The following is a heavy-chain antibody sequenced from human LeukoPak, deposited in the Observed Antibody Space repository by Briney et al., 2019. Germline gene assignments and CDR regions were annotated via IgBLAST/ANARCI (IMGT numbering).Heavy chain of an antibody. V-gene: IGHV3-66*02. CDR3: ARDLRYSGAFDI. Sequence: GGSLRLSRAASGFTVSSNYMSWVRQAPGKGLEWLSVIYSGGSTYYADSVKGRFTISRDNSKNTLYLQMNSLRAEDTAVYYCARDLRYSGAFDIWGQGTMVTVSS. CDR2: IYSGGST. D-gene: IGHD4-17*01. CDR1: GFTVSSNY. J-gene: IGHJ3*02.